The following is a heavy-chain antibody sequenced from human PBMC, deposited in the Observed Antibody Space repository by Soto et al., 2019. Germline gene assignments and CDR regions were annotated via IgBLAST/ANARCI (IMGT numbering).Heavy chain of an antibody. V-gene: IGHV1-2*02. CDR1: GCTFTGYY. D-gene: IGHD3-3*01. CDR3: ARGVWSGSYVGADAFHM. CDR2: MNPYSGAT. J-gene: IGHJ3*02. Sequence: ASVKVSCKASGCTFTGYYIHGVRQAPGQGLEWMGWMNPYSGATTYAQKFQGAFTMTRETSISTAYMELSRLRSDDTAVYYCARGVWSGSYVGADAFHMWRQGTMVTVSS.